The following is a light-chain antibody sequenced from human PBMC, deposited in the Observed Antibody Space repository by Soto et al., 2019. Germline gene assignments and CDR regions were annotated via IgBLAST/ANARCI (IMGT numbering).Light chain of an antibody. CDR2: EVS. V-gene: IGLV2-14*01. CDR3: SSYTSSSPRV. J-gene: IGLJ1*01. Sequence: QSVLTQPASVSGSPGQSITISCTGTSSDVGGYNYVSWYQQHPGKAPKLMIYEVSNRPSGDSNRFSGSKSGNTASLTISGLQAEDEADYSCSSYTSSSPRVFGNGTKVTV. CDR1: SSDVGGYNY.